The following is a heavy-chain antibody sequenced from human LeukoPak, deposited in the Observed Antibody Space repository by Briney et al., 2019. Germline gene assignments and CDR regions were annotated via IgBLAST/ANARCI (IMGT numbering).Heavy chain of an antibody. CDR1: GGSISSSSYY. V-gene: IGHV4-39*07. D-gene: IGHD6-13*01. CDR3: ARYSSSWFYFDY. CDR2: IYYSGST. J-gene: IGHJ4*02. Sequence: PSETLPLTCTVSGGSISSSSYYWGWIRQPPGKGLEWIGSIYYSGSTYYNPSLKSRVTISVDTSKNQFSLKLSSVTVADTAVYYCARYSSSWFYFDYWGQGTLVTVSS.